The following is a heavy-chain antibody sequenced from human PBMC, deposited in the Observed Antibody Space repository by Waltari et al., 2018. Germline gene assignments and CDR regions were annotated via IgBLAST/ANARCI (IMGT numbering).Heavy chain of an antibody. D-gene: IGHD3-3*01. CDR3: ARLYDFWSGYSGFPDAFDI. V-gene: IGHV4-34*10. CDR1: GGSISDSY. J-gene: IGHJ3*02. Sequence: QVQLQESGPGLVTPSETLSLTCTVSGGSISDSYLTWIRQPPGKGLEWNGEINHRGSNKYNRSQKSGITITVETSKNQFALKRSAVTAADTAVYYCARLYDFWSGYSGFPDAFDIWGQGTMVTVSS. CDR2: INHRGSN.